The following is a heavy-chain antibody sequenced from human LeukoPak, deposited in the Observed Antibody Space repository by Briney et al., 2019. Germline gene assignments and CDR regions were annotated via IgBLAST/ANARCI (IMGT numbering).Heavy chain of an antibody. D-gene: IGHD2-2*01. CDR1: GFTFSDYY. J-gene: IGHJ4*02. V-gene: IGHV3-11*01. Sequence: PGGSLRLSCAASGFTFSDYYMSWIRQAPGKGLEWVSYISSSGSTIYYADSVKGRFTISRDNAKNSLYLQMNSLRAEDTAVYYCAREDIVVVPAAPGDYWGQGTLVTVSS. CDR2: ISSSGSTI. CDR3: AREDIVVVPAAPGDY.